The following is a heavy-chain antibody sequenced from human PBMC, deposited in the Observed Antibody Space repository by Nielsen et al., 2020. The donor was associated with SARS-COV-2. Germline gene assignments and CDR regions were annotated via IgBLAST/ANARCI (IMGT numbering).Heavy chain of an antibody. V-gene: IGHV1-18*01. J-gene: IGHJ4*02. CDR2: ISAYNGNT. Sequence: ASVKVSCKASGYTFTSYGISWVRQAPGQGLEWMGWISAYNGNTNYAQKLQGRVTMTTDTSTSTAYMELSSLRSEDTAVYYCARGLGSFSGYDRDFDYWGQGTLVTVSS. D-gene: IGHD5-12*01. CDR1: GYTFTSYG. CDR3: ARGLGSFSGYDRDFDY.